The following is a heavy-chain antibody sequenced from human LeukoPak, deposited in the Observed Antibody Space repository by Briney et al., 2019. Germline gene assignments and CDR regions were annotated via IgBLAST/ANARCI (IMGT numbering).Heavy chain of an antibody. V-gene: IGHV1-2*02. Sequence: ASVKVSCKTSGYTFIDFYMHWVRQAPGQGLEWMGRINPNSGDTDSAQNFQGRVTMTRDTSISTAYLQRSSLKASDTAMYYCARHGDGDYAYGMDVWGQGTTVTVSS. CDR3: ARHGDGDYAYGMDV. D-gene: IGHD4-17*01. J-gene: IGHJ6*02. CDR2: INPNSGDT. CDR1: GYTFIDFY.